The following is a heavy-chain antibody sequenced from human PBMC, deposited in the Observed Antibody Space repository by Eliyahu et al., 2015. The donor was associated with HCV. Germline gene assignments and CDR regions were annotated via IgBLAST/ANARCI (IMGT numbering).Heavy chain of an antibody. CDR3: ARDELVEKGTGNAYYYGMDV. Sequence: XVKKPGSSVKVSCKASGXTFSSYAISWVRQAPGXGLEWMGGIIPIFGXAXYAQKXQGRVXXTADEXTSTAYMELSSLRSEDTAVYYCARDELVEKGTGNAYYYGMDVWGQGTTVTVSS. CDR2: IIPIFGXA. D-gene: IGHD1-26*01. V-gene: IGHV1-69*01. CDR1: GXTFSSYA. J-gene: IGHJ6*02.